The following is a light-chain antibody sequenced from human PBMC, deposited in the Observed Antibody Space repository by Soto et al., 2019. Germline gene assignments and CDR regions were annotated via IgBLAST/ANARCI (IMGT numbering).Light chain of an antibody. Sequence: QPVLTQSSSASASLGSSVNLTCTLSSGHSSYIIAWHQQQPGKAPRYLMKLEGSGSYNKGSGVPDRFSGSSTGADRYLTISNLQSEDEADYYCETWDSNTRVVGTGTKLTVL. CDR3: ETWDSNTRV. CDR2: LEGSGSY. J-gene: IGLJ1*01. V-gene: IGLV4-60*03. CDR1: SGHSSYI.